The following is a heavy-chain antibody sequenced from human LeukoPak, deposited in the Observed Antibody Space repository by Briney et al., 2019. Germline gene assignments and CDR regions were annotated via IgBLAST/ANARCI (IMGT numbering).Heavy chain of an antibody. CDR1: GYTFTSYD. D-gene: IGHD1-1*01. V-gene: IGHV1-8*01. J-gene: IGHJ1*01. CDR2: MNPNSGNT. CDR3: ARGPPTAQYFQH. Sequence: GASVKVSCKASGYTFTSYDINWVRQATGQGLEWMGWMNPNSGNTGYAQKFQGRVTMTRNTSISTAYMELSSLRSEDTAVYYCARGPPTAQYFQHWGQGTLVTVSS.